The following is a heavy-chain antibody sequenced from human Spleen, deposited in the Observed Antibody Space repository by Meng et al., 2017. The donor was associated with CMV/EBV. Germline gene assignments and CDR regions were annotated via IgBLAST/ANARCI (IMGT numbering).Heavy chain of an antibody. CDR2: IYPRDSYT. D-gene: IGHD2-15*01. CDR1: GYTFATNW. J-gene: IGHJ6*02. V-gene: IGHV5-51*01. CDR3: ARRPGYCSGGSCYFYGMDV. Sequence: KVSCKGAGYTFATNWIAWVRQMPGKGLEWMGIIYPRDSYTKYSPSFQGHVTISADTSINTAYLHWSSLKASDTAMYFCARRPGYCSGGSCYFYGMDVWGQGTTVTVSS.